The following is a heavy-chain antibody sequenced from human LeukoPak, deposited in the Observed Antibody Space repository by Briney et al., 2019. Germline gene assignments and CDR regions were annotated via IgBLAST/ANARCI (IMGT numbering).Heavy chain of an antibody. CDR3: VRRGDTRWFDP. CDR1: GYNFPNYW. J-gene: IGHJ5*02. V-gene: IGHV5-51*01. Sequence: GESLKIPCQASGYNFPNYWIAWVRQMPGKGLEWMGIIYPGTYDTRYSPSFRGQVTISADKSISTAYVQWNSLQASDTAMYYCVRRGDTRWFDPWGQGTLVIVSS. D-gene: IGHD5-18*01. CDR2: IYPGTYDT.